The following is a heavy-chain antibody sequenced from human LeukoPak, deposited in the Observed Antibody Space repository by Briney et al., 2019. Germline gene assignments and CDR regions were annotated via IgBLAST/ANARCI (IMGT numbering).Heavy chain of an antibody. CDR1: GFTFSSYA. CDR2: ISYDGSNK. D-gene: IGHD1-20*01. Sequence: GGSLRLSCAASGFTFSSYAMHWVRQAPGKGLEWVAVISYDGSNKYYADSVKGRFTISRDNSKNTLYLQMNSLRAEDTAVYYCAKVAHNWERDYFDYWGQGTLVTVSS. J-gene: IGHJ4*02. V-gene: IGHV3-30-3*01. CDR3: AKVAHNWERDYFDY.